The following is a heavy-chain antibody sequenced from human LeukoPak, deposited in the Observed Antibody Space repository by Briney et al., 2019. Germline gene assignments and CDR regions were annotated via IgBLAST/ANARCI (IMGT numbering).Heavy chain of an antibody. D-gene: IGHD2-15*01. CDR2: ISYDGSNK. J-gene: IGHJ4*02. CDR3: AKPLQNIVVVVAATRGTGSGLDC. CDR1: GFTFSSYG. V-gene: IGHV3-30*18. Sequence: GGSLRLSCAASGFTFSSYGIHWVRQAPGKGLEWVAVISYDGSNKYYADSVKGRFTISRDNSKNTLYLQMNSLRAEDTAVYYCAKPLQNIVVVVAATRGTGSGLDCWGQGTLVTVSS.